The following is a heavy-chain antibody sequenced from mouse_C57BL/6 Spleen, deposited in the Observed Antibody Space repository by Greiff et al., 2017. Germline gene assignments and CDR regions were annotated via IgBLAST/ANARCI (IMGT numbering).Heavy chain of an antibody. J-gene: IGHJ2*01. CDR1: GYTFTGYW. Sequence: VQLQQSGAELMKPGASVKLSCKATGYTFTGYWIEWVKQRPGHGLEWIGEILPGSGSTNYNEKFKGKATFTADTSTNTAYMPLSSLTTEDSAIYYCARRGGLITTVVSPFDYWGQGTTLTVSS. CDR3: ARRGGLITTVVSPFDY. CDR2: ILPGSGST. D-gene: IGHD1-1*01. V-gene: IGHV1-9*01.